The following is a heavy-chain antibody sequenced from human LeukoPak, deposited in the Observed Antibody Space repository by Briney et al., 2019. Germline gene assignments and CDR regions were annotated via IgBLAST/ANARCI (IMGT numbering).Heavy chain of an antibody. CDR3: ARDNSDILTGYLTNYFDY. J-gene: IGHJ4*02. Sequence: GGSLRRSRAASGCTLSSYGMNLVRQAPGKGLEWVSYISSSGSTIYYADSVKGRFTISRDNAKNSLYLQMNSLRAEDTAVYYCARDNSDILTGYLTNYFDYCGQGTLVTVSS. D-gene: IGHD3-9*01. CDR2: ISSSGSTI. CDR1: GCTLSSYG. V-gene: IGHV3-48*03.